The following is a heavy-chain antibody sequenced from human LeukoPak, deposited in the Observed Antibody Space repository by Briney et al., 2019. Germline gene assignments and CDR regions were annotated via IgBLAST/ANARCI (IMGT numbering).Heavy chain of an antibody. J-gene: IGHJ6*03. CDR1: GGSISSYY. CDR2: IYTSGST. Sequence: SETLSLTCTVSGGSISSYYWSWIRQPAGKGLEWIGRIYTSGSTNYNPSLKSRVTMSVDTSKNQFSLKLSSVTAADTAVYYCARGRYCSSTSCYHYYYYYMDVWGKGTTVTVSS. CDR3: ARGRYCSSTSCYHYYYYYMDV. D-gene: IGHD2-2*01. V-gene: IGHV4-4*07.